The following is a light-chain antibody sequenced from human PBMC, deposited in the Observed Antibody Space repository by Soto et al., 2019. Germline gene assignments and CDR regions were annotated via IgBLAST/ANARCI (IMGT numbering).Light chain of an antibody. CDR1: SSDVGGYNY. J-gene: IGLJ1*01. CDR2: DVS. V-gene: IGLV2-14*01. Sequence: QSVLTQPASVSGSPGQSITISCTGTSSDVGGYNYVSWYQQHPGKAPKLMIYDVSNRPSGVSNRFSGSKSGSTASLTISGLQDEDEADYYCSSYTSSSTFYVFGTGTKVTVL. CDR3: SSYTSSSTFYV.